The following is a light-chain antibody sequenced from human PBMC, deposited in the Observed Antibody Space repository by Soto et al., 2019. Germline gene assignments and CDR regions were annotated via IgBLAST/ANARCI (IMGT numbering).Light chain of an antibody. CDR2: GAS. J-gene: IGKJ3*01. CDR3: QQYSSSPLT. V-gene: IGKV3-20*01. Sequence: IVMTQSPGTLSLSPGERATLSCRASQSVRNSYLAWYQQKPGQAPRLLIYGASTRATGIPDRFSGSGSGTDFTLTISRLEPEDFAVYYCQQYSSSPLTFGPGTKVDIK. CDR1: QSVRNSY.